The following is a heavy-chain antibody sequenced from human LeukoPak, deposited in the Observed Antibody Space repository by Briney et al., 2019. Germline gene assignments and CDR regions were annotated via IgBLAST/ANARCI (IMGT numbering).Heavy chain of an antibody. CDR2: IHSDGRVT. D-gene: IGHD5-24*01. CDR1: GFSFNNYW. V-gene: IGHV3-74*01. J-gene: IGHJ4*02. CDR3: ARAQDTYNSLYFDY. Sequence: GGSLRLSCAGSGFSFNNYWMHWVRQAPGKGLVWVSRIHSDGRVTTYADSVKGRFTISKDSARNTLYLQMNTLRVEDTAVYYCARAQDTYNSLYFDYWGQGAPVTVPS.